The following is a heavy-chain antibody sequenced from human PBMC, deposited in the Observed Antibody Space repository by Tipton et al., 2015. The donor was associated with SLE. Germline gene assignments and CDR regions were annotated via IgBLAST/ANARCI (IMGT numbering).Heavy chain of an antibody. CDR3: ASARLADAFDI. D-gene: IGHD6-6*01. Sequence: SLRLSCAASGFTFSSYSMNWVRQAPGKGLGWVSSISSSSSYIYYADSVKGRFTISRDNAKNSLYLQMNSLRAEDTAVYYCASARLADAFDIWGQGTMVTVSS. J-gene: IGHJ3*02. CDR2: ISSSSSYI. CDR1: GFTFSSYS. V-gene: IGHV3-21*01.